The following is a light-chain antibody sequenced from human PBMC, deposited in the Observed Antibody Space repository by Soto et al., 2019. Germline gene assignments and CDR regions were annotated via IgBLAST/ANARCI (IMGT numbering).Light chain of an antibody. J-gene: IGKJ1*01. V-gene: IGKV1-5*03. CDR1: QSISPY. CDR3: QQSNSYPWT. CDR2: MAS. Sequence: GDRVTITCRASQSISPYLAWCQQKPGKAPKLLIYMASSLQSGVPSRFSGSGSGTEFTLTISSLQPDDFATYYCQQSNSYPWTFGQGTQVDIK.